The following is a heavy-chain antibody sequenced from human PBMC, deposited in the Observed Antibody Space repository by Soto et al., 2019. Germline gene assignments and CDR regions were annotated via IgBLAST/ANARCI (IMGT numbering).Heavy chain of an antibody. CDR1: GFTFGSYW. CDR2: IKPDGSAT. V-gene: IGHV3-7*01. CDR3: ARAGYWGPRCSYYFDY. J-gene: IGHJ4*02. Sequence: SGGSLRRSCAVSGFTFGSYWMNWVRLIPGKGLEWVAYIKPDGSATYYVASVKRRFTISRDNAKNSLYLQMNSLRVEDTSVYYGARAGYWGPRCSYYFDYGGRGTSFTVPS. D-gene: IGHD7-27*01.